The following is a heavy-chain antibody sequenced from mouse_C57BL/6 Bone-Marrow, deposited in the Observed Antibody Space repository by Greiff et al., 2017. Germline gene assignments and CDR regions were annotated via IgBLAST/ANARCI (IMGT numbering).Heavy chain of an antibody. CDR2: INPYNGGT. J-gene: IGHJ2*01. CDR1: GYTFTDYY. Sequence: VQLKESGPVLVKPGASVKMSCKASGYTFTDYYINWVKQSHGKSLEWIGVINPYNGGTSYNQKFKGKATLTVDKSSSTAYMELNSLTSEDSAVYYCARSDYGSSGDYWGQGTTLTVSS. V-gene: IGHV1-19*01. CDR3: ARSDYGSSGDY. D-gene: IGHD1-1*01.